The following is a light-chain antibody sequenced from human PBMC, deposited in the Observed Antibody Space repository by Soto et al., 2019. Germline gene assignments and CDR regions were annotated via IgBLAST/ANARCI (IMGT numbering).Light chain of an antibody. J-gene: IGKJ5*01. CDR2: GAS. V-gene: IGKV3-15*01. CDR3: QQYYKWPPST. Sequence: EVVMTQSPATLSVSPGERATLSCWASQSVSSSLAWYQQKPGQAPRLLIYGASTRATGIPARFSGSGSGTEFTLTINSLQSEDFALYYCQQYYKWPPSTFGQGTRMEIK. CDR1: QSVSSS.